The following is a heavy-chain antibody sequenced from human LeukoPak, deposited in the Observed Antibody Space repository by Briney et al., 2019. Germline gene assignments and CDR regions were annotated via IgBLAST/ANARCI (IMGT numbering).Heavy chain of an antibody. V-gene: IGHV5-51*01. Sequence: GESLKISCKGSGYSFASYWIGWVRPMPGQGLEWMGIIYPGDSDTRYSPSFQGQVTISAAKSISSAYLQWSSLKASDTAMYYCARVGATVTIDYYYYGLDVWGQGTTVTVSS. D-gene: IGHD4-11*01. J-gene: IGHJ6*02. CDR2: IYPGDSDT. CDR3: ARVGATVTIDYYYYGLDV. CDR1: GYSFASYW.